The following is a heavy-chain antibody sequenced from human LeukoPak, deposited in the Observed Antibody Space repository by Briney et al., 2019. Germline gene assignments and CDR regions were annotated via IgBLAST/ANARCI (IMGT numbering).Heavy chain of an antibody. V-gene: IGHV1-46*01. Sequence: ASVKVSCKAPGHTFTSSYMHWVRQAPGQGLEWMGIINPSGGSTSYAQKFQGRVTMTGDTSTSTVYMELSSLTFEDTAVYYCARDQGGAVAGPVQHWGQGTLVTVSS. J-gene: IGHJ1*01. CDR1: GHTFTSSY. CDR2: INPSGGST. CDR3: ARDQGGAVAGPVQH. D-gene: IGHD6-19*01.